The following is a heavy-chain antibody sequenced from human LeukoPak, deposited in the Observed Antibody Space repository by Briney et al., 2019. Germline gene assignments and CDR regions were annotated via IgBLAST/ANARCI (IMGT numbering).Heavy chain of an antibody. Sequence: GGSLRLSCVASGLNFDDSAMHWVRQAPGKGLEWVSLISADGGSTFSADSVKGRFSISRDNSKNSLYLQMNSLRSEDTAMYYCAKESGKFDPWGQGTLVAVSS. V-gene: IGHV3-43*02. CDR2: ISADGGST. CDR1: GLNFDDSA. CDR3: AKESGKFDP. J-gene: IGHJ5*02.